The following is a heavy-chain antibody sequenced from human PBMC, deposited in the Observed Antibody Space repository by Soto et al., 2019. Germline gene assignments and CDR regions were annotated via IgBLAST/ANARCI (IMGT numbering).Heavy chain of an antibody. D-gene: IGHD3-3*01. CDR1: GYTFTSYY. J-gene: IGHJ4*02. V-gene: IGHV1-46*03. Sequence: ASLKVSCKASGYTFTSYYMHWVRQAPGQGLEWMGIINPSGGSTSYAQKFQGRVTMTRDTSTSTVYMELSSLRSEDTAVYYCARARDPTYYDFRSGYLNYWGQGTLVTVSS. CDR3: ARARDPTYYDFRSGYLNY. CDR2: INPSGGST.